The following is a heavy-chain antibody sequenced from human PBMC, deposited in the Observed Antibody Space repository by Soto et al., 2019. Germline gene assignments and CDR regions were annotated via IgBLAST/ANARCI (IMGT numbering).Heavy chain of an antibody. J-gene: IGHJ4*02. CDR1: GYIFSNYW. Sequence: EVQLVQSGAEVKKPGESLRISCQGSGYIFSNYWINWVRQMPGKGLEWMGRVDPSDSNSNYSPSFQGHVTISIDTSTVTAYLQWSSLRASDTAVYYCARGLYSSSPFDYWGQGTVVTVSS. CDR3: ARGLYSSSPFDY. V-gene: IGHV5-10-1*03. D-gene: IGHD6-6*01. CDR2: VDPSDSNS.